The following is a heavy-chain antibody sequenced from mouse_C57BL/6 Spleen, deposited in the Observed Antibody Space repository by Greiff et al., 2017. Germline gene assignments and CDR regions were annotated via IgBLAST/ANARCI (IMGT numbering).Heavy chain of an antibody. J-gene: IGHJ2*01. CDR1: GYTFTDYY. D-gene: IGHD2-12*01. CDR3: AAYYKTPMDY. CDR2: INPNNGGT. Sequence: EVQLQQSGPELVKPGASVKISCKASGYTFTDYYMNWVRQSHGKSLEWIGDINPNNGGTSYNQKFKGKATLTVDKSSSTAYMERRSLTSEDSAVYYCAAYYKTPMDYWGQGTTLTVSS. V-gene: IGHV1-26*01.